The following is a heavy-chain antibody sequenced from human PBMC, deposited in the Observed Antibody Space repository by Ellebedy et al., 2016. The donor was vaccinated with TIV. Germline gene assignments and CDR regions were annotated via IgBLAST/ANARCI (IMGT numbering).Heavy chain of an antibody. V-gene: IGHV4-59*01. CDR3: ARSYKRTARDAFDI. Sequence: MPSETLSLTCTVSGGSISGYYWSWIRQPPGKGLEWIGYIYSSGSGEYNPSLKSRVTISVDTSKNQFSLKLSSVTAADTAVYYCARSYKRTARDAFDIWGQGTMVTVSS. D-gene: IGHD1-14*01. J-gene: IGHJ3*02. CDR1: GGSISGYY. CDR2: IYSSGSG.